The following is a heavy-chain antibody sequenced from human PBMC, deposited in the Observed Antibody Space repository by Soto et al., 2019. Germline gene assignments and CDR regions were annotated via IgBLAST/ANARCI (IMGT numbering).Heavy chain of an antibody. CDR2: IIANIGNA. V-gene: IGHV1-18*04. CDR3: ASCSTCFDS. D-gene: IGHD2-2*01. CDR1: GCTFSSYG. J-gene: IGHJ4*02. Sequence: ASVKVSCKASGCTFSSYGISWVRQAPGQGLEWMGWIIANIGNANYAQKLQGRVTMTTDTSTSTAYMELSSLRSEDTAVYYCASCSTCFDSWGQGTLVTVSS.